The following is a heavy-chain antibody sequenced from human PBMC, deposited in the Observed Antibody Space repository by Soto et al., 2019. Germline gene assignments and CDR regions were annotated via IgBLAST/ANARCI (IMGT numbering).Heavy chain of an antibody. CDR3: AKGEGGSGGLYYFDY. Sequence: DVQVLESGGGLVQPGGSLRLSCAASRFTFSNYAMSWVRQAPGKGLEWISAISGRGGSTYYSGSVKGRFIISRDNSRDTLDLQLNSLRDEDSAVYYCAKGEGGSGGLYYFDYRGQGALVTVSS. D-gene: IGHD3-16*01. CDR2: ISGRGGST. J-gene: IGHJ4*02. V-gene: IGHV3-23*01. CDR1: RFTFSNYA.